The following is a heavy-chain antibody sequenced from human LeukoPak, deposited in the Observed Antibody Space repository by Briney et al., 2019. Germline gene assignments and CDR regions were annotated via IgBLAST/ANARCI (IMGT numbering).Heavy chain of an antibody. CDR3: ARAATVTAESAFGY. CDR1: GGSISSYY. D-gene: IGHD4-17*01. Sequence: SETLSLTCTVSGGSISSYYWSWIRQPPGKGLEWIGYIYYSGSTNYNPSLKSRVTISVDTSKKQFSLKLSSVTAADMAVYYCARAATVTAESAFGYWGQGTLVTVSS. J-gene: IGHJ4*02. CDR2: IYYSGST. V-gene: IGHV4-59*01.